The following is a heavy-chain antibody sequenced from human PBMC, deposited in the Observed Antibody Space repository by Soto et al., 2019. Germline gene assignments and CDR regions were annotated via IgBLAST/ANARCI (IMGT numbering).Heavy chain of an antibody. CDR2: INHSGST. CDR3: ARGQGGPSSSSGYYMDV. J-gene: IGHJ6*03. D-gene: IGHD6-6*01. Sequence: SETLSLTCAVYGGSFSGYYWSWIRQPPGKGLEWIGEINHSGSTNYNPSLKSRVTISVDTSKNQFSLKLSSVTAADTAVYYCARGQGGPSSSSGYYMDVWGKGTTVTVSS. V-gene: IGHV4-34*01. CDR1: GGSFSGYY.